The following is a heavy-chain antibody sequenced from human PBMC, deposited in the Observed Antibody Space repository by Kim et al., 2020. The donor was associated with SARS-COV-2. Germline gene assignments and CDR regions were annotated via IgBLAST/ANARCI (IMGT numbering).Heavy chain of an antibody. V-gene: IGHV3-7*01. CDR2: IKQDGSEE. J-gene: IGHJ4*02. CDR1: GFTFTNFW. CDR3: ASGVFRGAVFTY. Sequence: GGSLRLSCVASGFTFTNFWMSWVRQAPGKGLEWVANIKQDGSEEFYVDSVKGRFTISRDNAKNSLYLQMNSLRADDTAVYFCASGVFRGAVFTYWGQGTLVTVSS. D-gene: IGHD3-10*01.